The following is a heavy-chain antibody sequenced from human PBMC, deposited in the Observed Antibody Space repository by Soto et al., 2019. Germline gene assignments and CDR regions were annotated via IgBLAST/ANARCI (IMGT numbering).Heavy chain of an antibody. D-gene: IGHD2-8*01. V-gene: IGHV1-18*01. CDR3: AIATYHVLIVNAANLYGRAV. Sequence: QVQLGQSGAEVKKPGASVKVSCKASGYTFTTYDISWVRQAPGQGLEWRGRISTYNGNTNYPQRLQGRLTITTDQYATKAYLELSSLRSDATAVNYCAIATYHVLIVNAANLYGRAVWGNGTPFTVSS. CDR1: GYTFTTYD. CDR2: ISTYNGNT. J-gene: IGHJ6*04.